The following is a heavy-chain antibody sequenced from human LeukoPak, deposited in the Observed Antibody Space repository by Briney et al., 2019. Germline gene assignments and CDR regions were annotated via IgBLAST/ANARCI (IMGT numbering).Heavy chain of an antibody. J-gene: IGHJ6*03. D-gene: IGHD2-15*01. CDR1: GGSISNYY. Sequence: SETLSLTCTVSGGSISNYYWNWIRQPPGKGLEWIGYIYYSGTTNYNPSLKSRVSMSVDTSKNQFSLKLSSVTAADTAVYYCARGLIAASKYYYYYMDVWGKGTTVTISS. CDR3: ARGLIAASKYYYYYMDV. CDR2: IYYSGTT. V-gene: IGHV4-59*08.